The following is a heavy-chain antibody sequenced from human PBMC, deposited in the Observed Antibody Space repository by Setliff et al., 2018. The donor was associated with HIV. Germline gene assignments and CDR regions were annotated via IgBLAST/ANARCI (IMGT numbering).Heavy chain of an antibody. CDR3: ARESDHDLLTGYYRY. CDR2: MRSNANPETT. J-gene: IGHJ4*02. Sequence: GGSLRFSCSASGFRIGDYAITWVRQAPGKGLEWVGFMRSNANPETTEYAAAGKCRFTISRDDSKDIVYLQMNNLKVDETAMYFCARESDHDLLTGYYRYWGPGTLVTVSS. D-gene: IGHD3-9*01. CDR1: GFRIGDYA. V-gene: IGHV3-49*04.